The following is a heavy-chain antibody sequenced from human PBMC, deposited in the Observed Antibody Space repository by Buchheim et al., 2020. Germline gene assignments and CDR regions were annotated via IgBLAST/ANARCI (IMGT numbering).Heavy chain of an antibody. CDR1: GGSISNSAYF. CDR3: ARENRDGYRNGVDV. J-gene: IGHJ6*02. V-gene: IGHV4-39*07. Sequence: QLQLQESGPGLVKPSETLSLTCTVSGGSISNSAYFWGWIRQPPGKGPEWIATIRYSGTTYFKPSLQNRVNISVDTSKNQFSLTLRSVTAADTALYYCARENRDGYRNGVDVWGQGTT. D-gene: IGHD5-24*01. CDR2: IRYSGTT.